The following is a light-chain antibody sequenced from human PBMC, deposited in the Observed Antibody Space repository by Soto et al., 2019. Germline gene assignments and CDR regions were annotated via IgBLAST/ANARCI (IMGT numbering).Light chain of an antibody. V-gene: IGLV2-8*01. J-gene: IGLJ3*02. CDR3: SSFGVPDKV. Sequence: QSVLAQPPSASGSPGQSVTIPCTGTSSDIGGHNYVSWYQQHPGKAPKLVIYDVTKRPSGVPGRFSGSKSGNTASLTVSGLRAEDEADYYCSSFGVPDKVFGGGTKGTVL. CDR1: SSDIGGHNY. CDR2: DVT.